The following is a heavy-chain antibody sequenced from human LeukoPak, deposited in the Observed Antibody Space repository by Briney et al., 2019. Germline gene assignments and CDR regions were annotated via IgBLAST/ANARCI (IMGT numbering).Heavy chain of an antibody. V-gene: IGHV3-48*01. CDR1: GFTFSSYS. Sequence: GGSLRLSCAASGFTFSSYSMNCVRQAPGKGLECISYIDRSSGAIYYADSVKGRFTISRDNAKNALYLQMDSLRGDDTAMYYCARPAIVGTTRGAFDVWGQGTMVTVSS. J-gene: IGHJ3*01. CDR2: IDRSSGAI. D-gene: IGHD1-26*01. CDR3: ARPAIVGTTRGAFDV.